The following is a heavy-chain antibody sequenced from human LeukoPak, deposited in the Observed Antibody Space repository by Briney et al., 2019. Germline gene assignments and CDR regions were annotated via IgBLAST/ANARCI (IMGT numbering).Heavy chain of an antibody. J-gene: IGHJ4*02. D-gene: IGHD4-23*01. CDR2: ISWNSGSI. CDR3: ARGPFTAVVTLDY. V-gene: IGHV3-9*01. Sequence: GGSLRLSCAASGFTFDDYAMHWVRQAPGKGLEWVSGISWNSGSIGYADSVKGRFTISRDNAKNSLYLQMNSLRAEDTALYYCARGPFTAVVTLDYWGQGTLVTVSS. CDR1: GFTFDDYA.